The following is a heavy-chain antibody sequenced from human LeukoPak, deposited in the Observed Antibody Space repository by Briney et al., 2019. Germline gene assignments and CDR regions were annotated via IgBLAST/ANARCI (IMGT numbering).Heavy chain of an antibody. J-gene: IGHJ4*01. V-gene: IGHV3-23*01. CDR2: ISGSGGST. CDR1: GFTFSTYA. CDR3: ARFVVVTAGDY. Sequence: GGSLRLSCAASGFTFSTYAMSWVRQAPGKGLEWVSAISGSGGSTYYADSVKGRFTISRDNSKNTLSLQMNSLRVEDAAVYYCARFVVVTAGDYWGQGTLVTVSS. D-gene: IGHD2-21*02.